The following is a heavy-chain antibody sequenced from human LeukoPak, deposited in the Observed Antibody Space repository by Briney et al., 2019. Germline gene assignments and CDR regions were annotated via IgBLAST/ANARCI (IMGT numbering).Heavy chain of an antibody. J-gene: IGHJ6*02. D-gene: IGHD2-2*01. CDR3: ARSARLVPAAMMDV. CDR2: IYTSGST. V-gene: IGHV4-4*07. CDR1: GGPISSYY. Sequence: SETLSLTRTVSGGPISSYYWSWIRQPAGKGLEWIGRIYTSGSTNYNPSLKSRVTMSVDTSKNQFSLKLSSVTAADTAVYYCARSARLVPAAMMDVWGQGTTVTVSS.